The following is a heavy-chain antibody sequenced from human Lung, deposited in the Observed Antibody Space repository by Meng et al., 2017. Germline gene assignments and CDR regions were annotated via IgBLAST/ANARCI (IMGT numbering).Heavy chain of an antibody. CDR3: ARRGLWLDPQNFDY. CDR2: IYHSGST. Sequence: QVQLQESGPGRGKPSGPLSLPCAVYGGSISSSHWWSWVRQPSGKGLEWIGEIYHSGSTNYNPSLKSRVTISVDKSKNQFSLKLSSVTAADTAVYYCARRGLWLDPQNFDYWGQGTLVTVSS. V-gene: IGHV4-4*02. D-gene: IGHD6-19*01. CDR1: GGSISSSHW. J-gene: IGHJ4*02.